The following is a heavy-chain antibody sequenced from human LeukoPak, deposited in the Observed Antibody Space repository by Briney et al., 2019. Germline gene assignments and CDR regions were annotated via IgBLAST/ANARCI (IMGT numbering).Heavy chain of an antibody. J-gene: IGHJ4*02. Sequence: PGGSLRLSCAASGFTFSSYAMHWVRQAPGKGLEWVAVISYDGSNKYYADSVKGRFTISRDNSKNTLYLQMNSLRAEDTAVYYCAKVRGYCSSTSCPGVDYWGQGTLVTVSS. D-gene: IGHD2-2*01. CDR1: GFTFSSYA. V-gene: IGHV3-30-3*01. CDR2: ISYDGSNK. CDR3: AKVRGYCSSTSCPGVDY.